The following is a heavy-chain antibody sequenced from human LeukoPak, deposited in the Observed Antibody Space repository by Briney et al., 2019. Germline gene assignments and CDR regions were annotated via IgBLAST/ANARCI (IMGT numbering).Heavy chain of an antibody. CDR2: ISYDGRNK. Sequence: PGGSLRLSCAASGFTFSSYAVHWVRQATGKGLEWVAVISYDGRNKYYADSVTGRFTNSSHNSKNTLYLQMNSLRAEDTAVYCCARDRIVVVVAATLLYWGQGTLVTVSS. D-gene: IGHD2-15*01. CDR3: ARDRIVVVVAATLLY. V-gene: IGHV3-30*04. CDR1: GFTFSSYA. J-gene: IGHJ4*02.